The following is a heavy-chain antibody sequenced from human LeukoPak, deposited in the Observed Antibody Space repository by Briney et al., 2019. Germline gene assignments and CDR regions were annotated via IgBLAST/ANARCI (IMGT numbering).Heavy chain of an antibody. Sequence: SETLSLTCTVSGGSISSYYWSWIRQPPGKGLEWIGYIYYSGSTNYNPSLKSRVTISVDTSKNQFSLKLSSVTAADTAVYYCARASRKYSSGPLGYWGQGTLVTVSS. J-gene: IGHJ4*02. CDR3: ARASRKYSSGPLGY. D-gene: IGHD6-19*01. V-gene: IGHV4-59*12. CDR2: IYYSGST. CDR1: GGSISSYY.